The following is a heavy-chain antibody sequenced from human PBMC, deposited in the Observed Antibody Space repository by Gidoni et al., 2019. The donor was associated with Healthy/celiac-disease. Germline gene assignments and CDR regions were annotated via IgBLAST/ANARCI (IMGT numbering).Heavy chain of an antibody. CDR1: GGTFSSYA. J-gene: IGHJ6*03. Sequence: QVQLVQSGAEVKKPGSSVKVSCKASGGTFSSYAISWVRQAPGQGLEWMGGIIPIFGTANYAQKFQGRVTITADESTSTAYMELSSLRSEDTAVYYCARGRPRGVWVQDYYYMDVWGKGTTVTVSS. D-gene: IGHD1-26*01. V-gene: IGHV1-69*01. CDR2: IIPIFGTA. CDR3: ARGRPRGVWVQDYYYMDV.